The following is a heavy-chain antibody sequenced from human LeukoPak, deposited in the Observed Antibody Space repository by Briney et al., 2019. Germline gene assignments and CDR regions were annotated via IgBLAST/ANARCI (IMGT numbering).Heavy chain of an antibody. CDR2: IYPGDSDA. J-gene: IGHJ4*02. CDR3: AIYSDTYYFDH. Sequence: GESLKISCKGSGYSFTSSWIGWVRQIPGKGLDWMGIIYPGDSDARYSPSFQGQVTISADKSISTAYLQWSSLKASDTAMYYCAIYSDTYYFDHWGQGTLVSVSS. V-gene: IGHV5-51*01. D-gene: IGHD1-26*01. CDR1: GYSFTSSW.